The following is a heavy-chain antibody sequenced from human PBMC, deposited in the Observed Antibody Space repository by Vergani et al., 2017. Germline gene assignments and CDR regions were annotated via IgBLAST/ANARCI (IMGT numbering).Heavy chain of an antibody. D-gene: IGHD3-16*01. CDR2: INNDGHT. J-gene: IGHJ2*01. CDR1: GESFSSFY. V-gene: IGHV4-34*02. CDR3: ARGRGDNWYCDL. Sequence: QVQLQQWGAGVVKPSGTLSLTCAVFGESFSSFYWSWIRQPPGKGLEWIGEINNDGHTNYNPSLESRVTVSRDTAKNQFSLNLMSVTAADTAMYYCARGRGDNWYCDLWGRGTLVTVSS.